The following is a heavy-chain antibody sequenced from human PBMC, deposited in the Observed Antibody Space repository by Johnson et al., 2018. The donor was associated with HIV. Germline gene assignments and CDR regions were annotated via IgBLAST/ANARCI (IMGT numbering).Heavy chain of an antibody. CDR2: IYSGGRS. J-gene: IGHJ3*02. V-gene: IGHV3-66*01. Sequence: EVQLVESGGGVVQPGRSLRLSCVASGFTVRSNYMSWVRQAPGKGLEWVSVIYSGGRSYYADSVKGRLTLSRDNSNNTLYLQMNSLSAEDTALYYCARVSTGFTISGVVILPTGAFDIWGQGTLVTVSS. D-gene: IGHD3-3*01. CDR3: ARVSTGFTISGVVILPTGAFDI. CDR1: GFTVRSNY.